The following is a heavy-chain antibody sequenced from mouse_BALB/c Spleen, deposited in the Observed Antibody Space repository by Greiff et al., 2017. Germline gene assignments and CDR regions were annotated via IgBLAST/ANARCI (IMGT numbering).Heavy chain of an antibody. CDR2: IRNKANGYTT. Sequence: EVKLMESGGGLVQPGGSLRLSCATSGFTFTDYYMSWVRQPPGKALEWLGFIRNKANGYTTEYSASVKGRFTISRDNSQSILYLQMNTLRAEDSATYYCAREGDYGSSLFAYWGQGTLVTVSA. J-gene: IGHJ3*01. D-gene: IGHD1-1*01. V-gene: IGHV7-3*02. CDR3: AREGDYGSSLFAY. CDR1: GFTFTDYY.